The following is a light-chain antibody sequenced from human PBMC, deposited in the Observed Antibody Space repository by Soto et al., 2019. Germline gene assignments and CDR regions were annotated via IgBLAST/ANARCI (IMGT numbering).Light chain of an antibody. CDR2: WAS. CDR3: QQYYRSPLS. J-gene: IGKJ4*01. CDR1: QSVLYSLNNRNH. V-gene: IGKV4-1*01. Sequence: DIVMTQSPDSLAVSLGERATLNCKSSQSVLYSLNNRNHLAWYQKKPGQPPRLLVYWASTRESGVPDRFSGSGSVTDFSLTISSLQAEDVAVYYGQQYYRSPLSFGGGTRVEIK.